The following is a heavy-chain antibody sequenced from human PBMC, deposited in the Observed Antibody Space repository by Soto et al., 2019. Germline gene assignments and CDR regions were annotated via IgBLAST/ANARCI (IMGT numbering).Heavy chain of an antibody. CDR3: ARGGRRYCSSTSCYYYYGMDV. J-gene: IGHJ6*02. D-gene: IGHD2-2*01. V-gene: IGHV3-33*01. Sequence: SGGSLRLSCAASGFTFSSYGMHWVRQAPGKGLEWVAVIWYDGSNKYYADSVKGRFTISRDNSKNTLYLQMNSLRAEDTAVYYCARGGRRYCSSTSCYYYYGMDVWGQGTTVTVSS. CDR2: IWYDGSNK. CDR1: GFTFSSYG.